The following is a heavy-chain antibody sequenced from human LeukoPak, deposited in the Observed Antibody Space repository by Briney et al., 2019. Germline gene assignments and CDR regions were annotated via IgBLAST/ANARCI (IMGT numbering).Heavy chain of an antibody. J-gene: IGHJ4*02. CDR3: ARDGYNGAPIFDY. Sequence: GGSLRLSCAASGFTFSSYSINWVRQAPGKGLEWVSPISSSSSYIYYADSVKGRFTISRDNAKNSLYLQMNSLRAEDTAVYYCARDGYNGAPIFDYWGQGTLVTVSS. V-gene: IGHV3-21*01. CDR2: ISSSSSYI. CDR1: GFTFSSYS. D-gene: IGHD5-24*01.